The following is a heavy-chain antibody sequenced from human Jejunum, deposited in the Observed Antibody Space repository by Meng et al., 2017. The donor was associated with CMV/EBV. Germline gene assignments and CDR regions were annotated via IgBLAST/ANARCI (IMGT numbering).Heavy chain of an antibody. J-gene: IGHJ4*02. CDR1: GGSIGSGDYY. D-gene: IGHD3-3*01. V-gene: IGHV4-30-4*08. CDR3: ARGSIFVSFDS. Sequence: QVQRQESGPGLLKPSQTPSLTCSVSGGSIGSGDYYWSWIRQPPGKGLEWIGYIHDTGSTYYNPSLKSRVDISLGTSRNHFSLTLSSVTAEDTAVYFCARGSIFVSFDSWGQGTLVTVSS. CDR2: IHDTGST.